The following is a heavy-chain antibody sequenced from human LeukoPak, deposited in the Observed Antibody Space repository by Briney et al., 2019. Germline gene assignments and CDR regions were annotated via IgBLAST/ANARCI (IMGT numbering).Heavy chain of an antibody. CDR2: INPNSGGT. Sequence: GASVKVSCKASGYTLTGYYMHWVRQAPGQGLEWTGWINPNSGGTNYAQKFQGRVTMTRDTSISTAYMELSRLRSDDTAVYYCARDLSQLDYGMDVWGQGTTVTVSS. CDR1: GYTLTGYY. CDR3: ARDLSQLDYGMDV. D-gene: IGHD2-2*01. J-gene: IGHJ6*02. V-gene: IGHV1-2*02.